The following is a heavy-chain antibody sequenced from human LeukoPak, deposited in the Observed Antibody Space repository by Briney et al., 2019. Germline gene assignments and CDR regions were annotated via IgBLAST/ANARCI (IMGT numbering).Heavy chain of an antibody. CDR2: IIPISGTA. CDR3: ARGVTPGYYYYGMDV. V-gene: IGHV1-69*13. D-gene: IGHD4-11*01. CDR1: GGTFSSYA. J-gene: IGHJ6*02. Sequence: SVKVSCKASGGTFSSYAISWVRQAPGQGLEWMGGIIPISGTANYAQKFQGRVTITADESTSTAYMELSSLRSEDTAVYYCARGVTPGYYYYGMDVWGQGTTVTVSS.